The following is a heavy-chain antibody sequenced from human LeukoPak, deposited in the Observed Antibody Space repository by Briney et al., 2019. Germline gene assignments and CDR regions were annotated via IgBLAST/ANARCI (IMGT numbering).Heavy chain of an antibody. J-gene: IGHJ5*02. V-gene: IGHV4-39*07. CDR3: ARTYGGNPGPWFGP. Sequence: PSETLSLTCTVSGGSISNSSYYWAWIRQPPGKGLEWIGGISYSGSTYYNPSLKSRVTVSVDTPKNQFSLRLSPVTAADTAVYYCARTYGGNPGPWFGPWGQGTLVTVSS. CDR2: ISYSGST. CDR1: GGSISNSSYY. D-gene: IGHD4-23*01.